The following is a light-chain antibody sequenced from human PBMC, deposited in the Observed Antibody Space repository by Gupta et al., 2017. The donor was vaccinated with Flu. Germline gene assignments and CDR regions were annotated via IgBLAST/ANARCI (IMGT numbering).Light chain of an antibody. CDR2: GAS. Sequence: PGERATLSCRASQSVSNYLAWYQQKPGQAPRLLIYGASNRATGVPARCSGSGSGTDFTLTISSLEPQDFAVYYCQQRSNWLSFGGGTKVEIK. V-gene: IGKV3-11*01. CDR3: QQRSNWLS. CDR1: QSVSNY. J-gene: IGKJ4*01.